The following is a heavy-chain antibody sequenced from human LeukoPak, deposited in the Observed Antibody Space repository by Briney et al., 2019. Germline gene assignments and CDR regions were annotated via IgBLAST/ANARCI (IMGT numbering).Heavy chain of an antibody. D-gene: IGHD3-16*01. V-gene: IGHV3-23*01. Sequence: GGSLRLSCAASGFSLNSYAMTWVRQAPGKGPEWVSAISGGGSSTYYADSVKGRFTISRDNSKSTLYLQMNRLRAEDTAVYYCAKGGESYYHHYYMDVWGKGTTVTVSS. CDR2: ISGGGSST. J-gene: IGHJ6*03. CDR3: AKGGESYYHHYYMDV. CDR1: GFSLNSYA.